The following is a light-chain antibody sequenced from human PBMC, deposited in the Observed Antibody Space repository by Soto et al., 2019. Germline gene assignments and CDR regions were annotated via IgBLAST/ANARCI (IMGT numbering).Light chain of an antibody. CDR2: EAT. J-gene: IGLJ1*01. Sequence: QSALTQPASVSGSPGQSISISCTGISSDVGGYNLVSWYQLHPGKAPKLIIYEATRRPSGVSDRFSGSKSGNTASLTMSGLQAEDEADYYCCSYAGRSPYVFGTGTKLTVL. CDR1: SSDVGGYNL. V-gene: IGLV2-23*01. CDR3: CSYAGRSPYV.